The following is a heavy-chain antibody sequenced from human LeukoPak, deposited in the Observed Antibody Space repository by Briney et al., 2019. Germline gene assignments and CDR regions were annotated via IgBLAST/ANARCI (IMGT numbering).Heavy chain of an antibody. CDR3: AKLRGWDFSEYHLDY. CDR1: GGSFSGYY. J-gene: IGHJ4*02. D-gene: IGHD2/OR15-2a*01. V-gene: IGHV3-23*01. CDR2: IIGSGYNT. Sequence: ETLSLTCAVYGGSFSGYYWSWVRQAPGKGLEWVSEIIGSGYNTFYADSVKGRFTISRDNSRNTLYLQLSSLRADDTAIYYCAKLRGWDFSEYHLDYWGQGTLVTVSS.